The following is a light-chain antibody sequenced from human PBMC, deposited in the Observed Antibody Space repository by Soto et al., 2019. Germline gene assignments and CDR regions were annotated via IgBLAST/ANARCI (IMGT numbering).Light chain of an antibody. J-gene: IGKJ1*01. CDR2: DAS. CDR3: QQSSNWPVT. V-gene: IGKV3-11*01. CDR1: QSVSSY. Sequence: EIVLTQSPATLSLAPQERATLSCRASQSVSSYVAWYQQKPGQAPRLLIYDASNRATGIPGRFSGSGSGTDFTLPISSLEAEDFAVYYCQQSSNWPVTFGQGTKVDIK.